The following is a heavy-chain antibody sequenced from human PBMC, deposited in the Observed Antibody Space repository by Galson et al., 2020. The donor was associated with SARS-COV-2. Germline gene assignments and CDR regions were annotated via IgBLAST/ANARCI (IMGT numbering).Heavy chain of an antibody. V-gene: IGHV4-30-4*07. CDR1: GGSVNSGGYY. J-gene: IGHJ3*02. CDR3: ARSLYKYYYDSSGSKDAFDI. CDR2: IYYSGGT. Sequence: SETLSLTCAVSGGSVNSGGYYWSWIRQPPGQGLEWIGYIYYSGGTYYNPSLKSRVTISVDTSKNQLSLKLSSVTAADTAVYYCARSLYKYYYDSSGSKDAFDIWGQGTMVTVSS. D-gene: IGHD3-22*01.